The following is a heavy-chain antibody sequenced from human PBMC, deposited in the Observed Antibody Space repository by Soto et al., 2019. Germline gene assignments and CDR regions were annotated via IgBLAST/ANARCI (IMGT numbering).Heavy chain of an antibody. CDR2: IYYSGST. Sequence: PSETLSLTCTVSGGPISSYYWSWIRQPPGKGLEWIGYIYYSGSTNYNPSLKSRVTISVDTSKNQFSLKLSSVTAADTAVYYCARVRSEPIVVVPAAMWDRWDYYYYYMDVWGKGTTVTVSS. J-gene: IGHJ6*03. V-gene: IGHV4-59*01. CDR3: ARVRSEPIVVVPAAMWDRWDYYYYYMDV. D-gene: IGHD2-2*01. CDR1: GGPISSYY.